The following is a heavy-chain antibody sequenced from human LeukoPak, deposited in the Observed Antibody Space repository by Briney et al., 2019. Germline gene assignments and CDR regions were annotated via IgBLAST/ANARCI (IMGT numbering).Heavy chain of an antibody. V-gene: IGHV3-30*04. CDR1: GFTFSSYA. J-gene: IGHJ4*02. CDR2: ISYDGSNK. D-gene: IGHD1-26*01. CDR3: ARGSTPWELLRSSTEYFDY. Sequence: PGRSLRLSCAASGFTFSSYAMHWVRQAPGKGLEWVAVISYDGSNKYYADSVKGRFTISRDNSKNTLYLQMSSLRSEDTAVYYCARGSTPWELLRSSTEYFDYWGQGTLVTVSS.